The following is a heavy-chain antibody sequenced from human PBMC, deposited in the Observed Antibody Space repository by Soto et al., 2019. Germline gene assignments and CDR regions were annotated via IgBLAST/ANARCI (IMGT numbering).Heavy chain of an antibody. CDR2: MYFGGSF. D-gene: IGHD3-22*01. J-gene: IGHJ5*02. Sequence: QTQLQESGPGWVKPSETLSLTCTVSGASVSTGYWGWIRQPPGKGLEWLGFMYFGGSFNYNPSLPSRVTISVDKSTNPSSLKVTSVTAADAAVYYCARGYYDGTGFAVDPWGQGILVTVSS. CDR3: ARGYYDGTGFAVDP. V-gene: IGHV4-59*02. CDR1: GASVSTGY.